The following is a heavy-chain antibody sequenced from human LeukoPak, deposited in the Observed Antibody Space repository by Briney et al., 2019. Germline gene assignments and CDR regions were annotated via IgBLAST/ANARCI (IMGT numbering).Heavy chain of an antibody. J-gene: IGHJ4*02. CDR1: GGSISSYY. V-gene: IGHV4-59*01. Sequence: PSETLSLTCTVSGGSISSYYWSWIRQPPGKGLEWIGYIYYSGSTNYNPSLKSRVTISVDTSKNQFSLKPSSVTAADTAVYYCARVGDYDILTGYPYYFDYWGQGTLVTVSS. CDR2: IYYSGST. CDR3: ARVGDYDILTGYPYYFDY. D-gene: IGHD3-9*01.